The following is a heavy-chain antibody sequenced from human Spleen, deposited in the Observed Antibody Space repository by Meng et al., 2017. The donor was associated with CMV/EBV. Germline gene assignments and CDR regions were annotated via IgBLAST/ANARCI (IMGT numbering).Heavy chain of an antibody. V-gene: IGHV1-69*05. CDR1: GGTFNNYA. CDR2: IIPFFGTA. Sequence: SVKVSCKASGGTFNNYAVNWVRQAPGQGLEWMGGIIPFFGTANYAQTFQGRVTITTDESTGTAYMDLRNLTSKDTAVYYCASGGWVGSYELPSYWGQRTLVTVSS. J-gene: IGHJ4*02. CDR3: ASGGWVGSYELPSY. D-gene: IGHD3-22*01.